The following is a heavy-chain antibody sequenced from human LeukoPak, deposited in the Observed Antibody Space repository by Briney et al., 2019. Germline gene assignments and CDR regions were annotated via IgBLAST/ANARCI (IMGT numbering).Heavy chain of an antibody. J-gene: IGHJ4*02. CDR3: ARESSSWYGYYFDY. CDR2: ISGSGGST. D-gene: IGHD6-13*01. V-gene: IGHV3-23*01. Sequence: PGGSLRLSCAASGFTFSSYAMNWVRQAPGKGLEWVSGISGSGGSTYYADSVKGRFTISRDNSKNTLYVYLQMNSLRAEDTAVYYCARESSSWYGYYFDYWGQGTLVTVSS. CDR1: GFTFSSYA.